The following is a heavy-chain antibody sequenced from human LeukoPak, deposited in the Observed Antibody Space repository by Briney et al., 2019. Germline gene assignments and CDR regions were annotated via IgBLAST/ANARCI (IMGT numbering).Heavy chain of an antibody. CDR2: IYYSGST. CDR1: GGSISSSSYY. J-gene: IGHJ4*02. Sequence: SETLSLTCTVSGGSISSSSYYWGWIRQPPGKGLEWIGSIYYSGSTHYNPSLKSRVTISVDTSKNQFSLKLSSVTAADTAVYYCARRKEGYFDYWGQGTLVTVPS. CDR3: ARRKEGYFDY. V-gene: IGHV4-39*01.